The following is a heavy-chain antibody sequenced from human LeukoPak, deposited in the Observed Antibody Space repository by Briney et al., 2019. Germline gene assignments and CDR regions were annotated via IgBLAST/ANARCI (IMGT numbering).Heavy chain of an antibody. D-gene: IGHD3-16*01. CDR3: ARGVPGRGTYYFDY. V-gene: IGHV3-30*01. CDR1: GFTFSSYA. CDR2: ISYDGSNK. Sequence: GGSLRLSCAASGFTFSSYAMHWVRQAPGKGLEWVAVISYDGSNKYYADSVKGRFTISRDNFKNTLYLQMNSLRAEDTAVYYCARGVPGRGTYYFDYWGQGTLVTVSS. J-gene: IGHJ4*02.